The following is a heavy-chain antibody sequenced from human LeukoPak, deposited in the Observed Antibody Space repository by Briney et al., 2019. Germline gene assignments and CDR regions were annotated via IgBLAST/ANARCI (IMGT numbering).Heavy chain of an antibody. CDR3: ARIPWGYYYGSGSSGSGYYYYMDV. V-gene: IGHV4-59*01. J-gene: IGHJ6*03. Sequence: SETLSLTCTVSGGSISSYYWSWIRQPPGKGLEWIGYIYYSGSTNYNPSLKSRVTISVDTSKNQFSLKLSSVIAADTAVYYCARIPWGYYYGSGSSGSGYYYYMDVWGKGTTVTISS. D-gene: IGHD3-10*01. CDR1: GGSISSYY. CDR2: IYYSGST.